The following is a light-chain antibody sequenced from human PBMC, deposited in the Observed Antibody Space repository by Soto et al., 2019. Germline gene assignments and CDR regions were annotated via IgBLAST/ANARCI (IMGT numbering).Light chain of an antibody. V-gene: IGKV3-20*01. CDR2: GSS. CDR1: QNFGGMF. CDR3: QQYGGSLLT. J-gene: IGKJ4*01. Sequence: DIVLTQSPGTLSLSPGERATLSCRASQNFGGMFVAWYQQKLGQAPRLLIYGSSSRATGIPDGFSGSGSGTDFTLTISRLEPEDFAMYYCQQYGGSLLTFGGGTRVEIK.